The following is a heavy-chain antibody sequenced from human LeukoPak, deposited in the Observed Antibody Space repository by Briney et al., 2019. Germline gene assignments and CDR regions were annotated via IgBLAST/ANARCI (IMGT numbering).Heavy chain of an antibody. Sequence: SETLSLTCTVSGGSISSYYWSWIRQPPGKGLEWIGYIYYSGSTNYNPSLKSRVTISVDTSKNQFSLKLSSVTAADTAVYYCAKGIIAEATQDAFDIWGQGTMVTVSS. D-gene: IGHD6-13*01. CDR1: GGSISSYY. V-gene: IGHV4-59*08. CDR2: IYYSGST. J-gene: IGHJ3*02. CDR3: AKGIIAEATQDAFDI.